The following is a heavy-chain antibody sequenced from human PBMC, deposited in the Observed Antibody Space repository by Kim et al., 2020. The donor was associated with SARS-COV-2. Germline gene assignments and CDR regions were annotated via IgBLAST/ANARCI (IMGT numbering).Heavy chain of an antibody. CDR3: AKAVLRGGGYYYYGMDV. D-gene: IGHD2-15*01. CDR1: GFTFSTYA. Sequence: GGSLRLSCAASGFTFSTYAMHWVRQAPGKGLEWVAVISYDGSNKYYADSVKGRFTISRDNSKNTLYLQMNSLRAEDTAMYYCAKAVLRGGGYYYYGMDV. V-gene: IGHV3-30*18. CDR2: ISYDGSNK. J-gene: IGHJ6*01.